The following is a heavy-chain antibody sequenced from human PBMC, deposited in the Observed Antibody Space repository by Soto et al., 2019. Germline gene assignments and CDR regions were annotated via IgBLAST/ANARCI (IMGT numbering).Heavy chain of an antibody. J-gene: IGHJ4*02. Sequence: QVQLQESGPGLVKPSETLSLTCTVSGGSISSYYWSWIRQPPGKGLEWIGYIYYSGSTNYNPSLNGRVHISRDPSKDQFSLELSSVAAADTAVYYCAGGGYGDYNPGHGYWGQGTLVTVSS. CDR3: AGGGYGDYNPGHGY. D-gene: IGHD4-17*01. V-gene: IGHV4-59*01. CDR2: IYYSGST. CDR1: GGSISSYY.